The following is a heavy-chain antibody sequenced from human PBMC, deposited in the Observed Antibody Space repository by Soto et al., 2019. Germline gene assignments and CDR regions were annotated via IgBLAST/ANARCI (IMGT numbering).Heavy chain of an antibody. Sequence: PGGSLRLSCAASGFTFSSYSMNWVRQAPGRGLEWVSSISSSSSYIYYADSVKGRFTISRDNAKNSLYLQMNSLRAEDTAVYYCAREAVRGVTKNLDYWGQGTLVTVSS. CDR1: GFTFSSYS. D-gene: IGHD3-10*01. J-gene: IGHJ4*02. CDR2: ISSSSSYI. V-gene: IGHV3-21*01. CDR3: AREAVRGVTKNLDY.